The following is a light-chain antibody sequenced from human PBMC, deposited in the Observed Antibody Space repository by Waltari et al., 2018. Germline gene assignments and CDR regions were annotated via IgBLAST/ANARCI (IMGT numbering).Light chain of an antibody. Sequence: QSALTQPASVSGSPGQSITISCTGTSSDVGSYNLVSWYQQYPGKAPKPIIYEVTKRPSGVSDRFSGSKSGNTASLTISGLQPEDEADYYCCSYAGSSTSVFGTGTKVTVL. CDR2: EVT. J-gene: IGLJ1*01. CDR1: SSDVGSYNL. CDR3: CSYAGSSTSV. V-gene: IGLV2-23*02.